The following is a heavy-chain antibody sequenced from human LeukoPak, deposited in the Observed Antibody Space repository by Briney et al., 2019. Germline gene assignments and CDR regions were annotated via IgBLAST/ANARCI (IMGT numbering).Heavy chain of an antibody. CDR1: GASIRSGRNY. D-gene: IGHD5-18*01. V-gene: IGHV4-39*01. Sequence: SETLSLTCNVSGASIRSGRNYWGWIRQSPGKGLEWIGSIYYSGSSSYNPSLQSRVSISVDTSKNHISLKVFSLTAADTALYYCARHVSGSAMMHYFDYWGQGNLVIVSS. J-gene: IGHJ4*02. CDR3: ARHVSGSAMMHYFDY. CDR2: IYYSGSS.